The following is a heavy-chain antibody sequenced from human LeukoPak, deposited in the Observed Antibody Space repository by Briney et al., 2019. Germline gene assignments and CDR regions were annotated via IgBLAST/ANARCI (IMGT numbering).Heavy chain of an antibody. CDR3: ARFYSSTLFQARPSWAFDI. CDR2: ISSSSSYT. D-gene: IGHD2-15*01. V-gene: IGHV3-11*06. J-gene: IGHJ3*02. CDR1: GFTFSDYY. Sequence: PGGSLRLSCAASGFTFSDYYMSWIRQAPGKGLEWVSYISSSSSYTNYADSVKGRFTISRDNAKNSLYLQMNSLRAEDTAVYYCARFYSSTLFQARPSWAFDIWGQGTMVTVSS.